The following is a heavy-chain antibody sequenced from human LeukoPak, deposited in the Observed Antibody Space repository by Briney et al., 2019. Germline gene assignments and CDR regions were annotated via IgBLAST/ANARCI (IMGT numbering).Heavy chain of an antibody. CDR2: INSDGSST. Sequence: GGSLRLSCAAYGFTFSSYWMHWVRQAPGKGLVWVSRINSDGSSTSYADSVKGRFTISRDNAKNTLYLQMNSLRAEDTAVYYCARAAHLYYYDSSGYYPDYWGQGTLVTVSS. J-gene: IGHJ4*02. CDR1: GFTFSSYW. CDR3: ARAAHLYYYDSSGYYPDY. V-gene: IGHV3-74*01. D-gene: IGHD3-22*01.